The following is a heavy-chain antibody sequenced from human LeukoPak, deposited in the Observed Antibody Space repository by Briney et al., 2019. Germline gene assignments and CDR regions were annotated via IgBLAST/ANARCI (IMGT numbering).Heavy chain of an antibody. Sequence: GGSLRLSCAASGFTFDDYAMHWVRQAPGKGLEWVSGISWNSGSIGYADSVKGRFTISRDNAKNSLYLQMNSLRAEDMALYYCARAPNPVVYACFDLWGRGTLVTVSS. CDR1: GFTFDDYA. CDR3: ARAPNPVVYACFDL. J-gene: IGHJ2*01. CDR2: ISWNSGSI. V-gene: IGHV3-9*03. D-gene: IGHD2-8*02.